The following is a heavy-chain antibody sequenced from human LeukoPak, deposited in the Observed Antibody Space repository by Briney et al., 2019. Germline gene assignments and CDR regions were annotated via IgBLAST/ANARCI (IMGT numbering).Heavy chain of an antibody. CDR3: ASAYYTTTYCYIDY. CDR2: ICYSGST. V-gene: IGHV4-31*03. CDR1: GGSISSGGYY. D-gene: IGHD2-2*02. Sequence: SQTLSLTCTVSGGSISSGGYYWNWIRQHPGKGLEWIGYICYSGSTCYNPSLQSRVTISVDTSKNQFSLKLRSVTAADTAVYYCASAYYTTTYCYIDYWGQGTLVTVSS. J-gene: IGHJ4*02.